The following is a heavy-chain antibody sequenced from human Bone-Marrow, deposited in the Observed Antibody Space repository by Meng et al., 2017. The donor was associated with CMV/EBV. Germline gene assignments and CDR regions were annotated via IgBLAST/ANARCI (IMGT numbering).Heavy chain of an antibody. CDR2: ISSSSSYI. Sequence: LSLTCAASGFTFSSYSMNWVRQAPGKGLEWVSSISSSSSYIYYADSVKGRFTISRDNAKNSLYLQMNSLRAEDTAVYYCARDLNDVVVPAAILGRYYYYGMDVWGQGTTVPSP. CDR3: ARDLNDVVVPAAILGRYYYYGMDV. V-gene: IGHV3-21*01. D-gene: IGHD2-2*02. J-gene: IGHJ6*02. CDR1: GFTFSSYS.